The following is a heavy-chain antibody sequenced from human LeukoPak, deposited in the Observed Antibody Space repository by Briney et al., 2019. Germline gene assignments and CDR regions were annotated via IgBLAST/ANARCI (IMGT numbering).Heavy chain of an antibody. Sequence: SQTLSLTCTFSGGSITSGGFYWAWIRQSAGKGLEWIGRIYSSGITNYNPSLKSRLTMSIDTSKSQFFLNLSSLTAADTAVYYCARGITGRGRFDPWGQGTLVTVSS. J-gene: IGHJ5*02. D-gene: IGHD3-10*01. V-gene: IGHV4-61*02. CDR1: GGSITSGGFY. CDR3: ARGITGRGRFDP. CDR2: IYSSGIT.